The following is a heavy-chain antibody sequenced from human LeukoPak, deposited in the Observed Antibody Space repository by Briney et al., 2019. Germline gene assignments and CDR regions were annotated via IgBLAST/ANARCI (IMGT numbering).Heavy chain of an antibody. CDR1: GGSISGHY. Sequence: PSETLSLTCTVSGGSISGHYWTWIRQPPGKALEYIGQIHYSGRPDYNPSLKSRVTMSVDTSENQLSLRVTSVTAADTAVYYCARFGVDYNMDVWGQGTTVTVSS. J-gene: IGHJ6*02. D-gene: IGHD3-16*01. V-gene: IGHV4-59*11. CDR3: ARFGVDYNMDV. CDR2: IHYSGRP.